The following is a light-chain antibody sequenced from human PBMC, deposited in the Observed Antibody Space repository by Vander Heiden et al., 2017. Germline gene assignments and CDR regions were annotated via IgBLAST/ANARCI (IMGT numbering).Light chain of an antibody. J-gene: IGLJ2*01. Sequence: QSVLPQPHSVSGAPGQPDHIPCTGSSTNIREGFDVHWYQQLPGTAPKLLISGYSNRPSGVPDRFSASKSGTSASLAITGLQPEDEADYYCQSYDSSLSGARIFGGGTKLSVL. CDR3: QSYDSSLSGARI. CDR1: STNIREGFD. CDR2: GYS. V-gene: IGLV1-40*01.